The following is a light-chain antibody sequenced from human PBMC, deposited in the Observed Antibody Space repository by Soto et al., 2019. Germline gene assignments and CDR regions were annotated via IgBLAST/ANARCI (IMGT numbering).Light chain of an antibody. V-gene: IGKV1-27*01. CDR3: QKYDSAPT. Sequence: DIQMTQSPSSLSASVGDRVTITCRPSRGIGNALAWYQQKPGTVPKLLIHSASTLQSGVPSRFSGSGSGTDFTLTISSLQPEDVASCYCQKYDSAPTFGPGTKVDIK. J-gene: IGKJ1*01. CDR2: SAS. CDR1: RGIGNA.